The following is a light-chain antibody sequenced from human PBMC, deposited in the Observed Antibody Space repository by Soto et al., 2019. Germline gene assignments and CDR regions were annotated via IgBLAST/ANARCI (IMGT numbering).Light chain of an antibody. J-gene: IGKJ3*01. Sequence: EIVLTQSPGTLSLSPGERATLSCRASQSVSSNYLAWYQQKPSQAPRLLVYGASIRATGIPARFSGSGSGTDLTLTISRVEPEDFAVYYCQHYGSSPFTFGPGTRVDIK. CDR3: QHYGSSPFT. V-gene: IGKV3-20*01. CDR2: GAS. CDR1: QSVSSNY.